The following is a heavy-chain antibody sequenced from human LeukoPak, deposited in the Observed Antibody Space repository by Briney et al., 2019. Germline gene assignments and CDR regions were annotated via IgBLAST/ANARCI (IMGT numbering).Heavy chain of an antibody. CDR2: IYYSGST. Sequence: SETLSLTCTVSGGSISSYYWSWIRQPPGKGLEWIGYIYYSGSTNYNPSLKSRVTISVDTSKNQFSLKLSSVTAADTAVYYCARGRYYYGSGSYSEFDCWGQGTLVTVSS. D-gene: IGHD3-10*01. CDR1: GGSISSYY. CDR3: ARGRYYYGSGSYSEFDC. V-gene: IGHV4-59*08. J-gene: IGHJ4*02.